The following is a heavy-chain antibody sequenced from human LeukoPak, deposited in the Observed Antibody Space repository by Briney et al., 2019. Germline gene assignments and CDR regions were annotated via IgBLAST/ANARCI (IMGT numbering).Heavy chain of an antibody. Sequence: SETLSLTCAVYGGSFSGYYWSWIRQPPGKGLEWIGEINHSGSTNYNPSLKSRVTISVDTSKNQFSLKLSSVTAADTAVYYCARVPWYYYGSGSYRASFDIWGQGTMVTVSS. CDR3: ARVPWYYYGSGSYRASFDI. CDR2: INHSGST. J-gene: IGHJ3*02. V-gene: IGHV4-34*01. CDR1: GGSFSGYY. D-gene: IGHD3-10*01.